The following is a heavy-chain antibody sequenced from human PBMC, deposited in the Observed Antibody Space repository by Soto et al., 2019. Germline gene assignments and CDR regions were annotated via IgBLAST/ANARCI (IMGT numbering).Heavy chain of an antibody. CDR3: ARGVGYCSGGRCYNWFDP. CDR1: GFTFSTYS. J-gene: IGHJ5*02. D-gene: IGHD2-15*01. Sequence: EVQLVESGGGLVQPGGSLRLSCAASGFTFSTYSMNWVRQAPGRGLEWVSYIGSYGDSRIYYADSVKGRFTISRDNAENSLYLQMDGLRAEDTAVYYCARGVGYCSGGRCYNWFDPWGQGTLVTVSS. CDR2: IGSYGDSRI. V-gene: IGHV3-48*01.